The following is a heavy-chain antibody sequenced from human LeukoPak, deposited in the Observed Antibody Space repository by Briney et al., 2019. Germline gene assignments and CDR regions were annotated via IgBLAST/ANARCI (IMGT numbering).Heavy chain of an antibody. CDR2: IKQDGSEK. CDR1: GFTFSSYW. D-gene: IGHD6-13*01. CDR3: GGYSSSWLAFDI. V-gene: IGHV3-7*02. J-gene: IGHJ3*02. Sequence: PGGSLRLSCAASGFTFSSYWMSWVRQAPGKGLEGVANIKQDGSEKYYADSVKGRFTISRDNAKNSLDLQMNSLRAEDTAVYYCGGYSSSWLAFDIWGQGTMVTVSS.